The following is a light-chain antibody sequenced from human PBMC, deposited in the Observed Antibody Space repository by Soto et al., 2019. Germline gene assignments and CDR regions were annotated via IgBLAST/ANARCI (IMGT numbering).Light chain of an antibody. Sequence: QAVVTQSPSASASLGASVKLTCTLSSGHSSYAIAWHQQQPEKGPRYLMELNSDGSHTKGDGIPDRFSGSSSGAGRYLTISCLHSDYEPDYYYPPWSTGTPAVFGGRTQLTVL. CDR1: SGHSSYA. V-gene: IGLV4-69*01. CDR3: PPWSTGTPAV. J-gene: IGLJ7*01. CDR2: LNSDGSH.